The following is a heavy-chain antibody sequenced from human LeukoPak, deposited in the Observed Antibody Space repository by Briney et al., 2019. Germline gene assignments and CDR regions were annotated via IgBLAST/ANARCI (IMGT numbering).Heavy chain of an antibody. CDR3: ATIAGYCSGGSCFGKPEYFDY. CDR2: MNPNSGNT. J-gene: IGHJ4*02. D-gene: IGHD2-15*01. Sequence: ASVKVSCKASGYTFTSFDINWVRQATGQGLEWVGWMNPNSGNTGYAQKFQGRITMTRDTSISTAYMELSSLRSEDTAVYYCATIAGYCSGGSCFGKPEYFDYWGQGTLVTVSS. V-gene: IGHV1-8*01. CDR1: GYTFTSFD.